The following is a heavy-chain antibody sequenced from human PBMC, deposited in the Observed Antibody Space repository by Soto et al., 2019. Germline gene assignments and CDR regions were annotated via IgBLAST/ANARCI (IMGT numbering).Heavy chain of an antibody. D-gene: IGHD1-26*01. CDR1: GFTFSSYG. J-gene: IGHJ4*02. CDR3: AREYSGSYDY. CDR2: IWYDGSNK. V-gene: IGHV3-33*01. Sequence: QVQLVESGGGVVQPGRSLRLSCAASGFTFSSYGMHWVRQAPGKGLEWVAVIWYDGSNKYYADSVKGRFTISRDNSKNTLYLQMNSLRADDTAVYYCAREYSGSYDYWGQGTLVTVSS.